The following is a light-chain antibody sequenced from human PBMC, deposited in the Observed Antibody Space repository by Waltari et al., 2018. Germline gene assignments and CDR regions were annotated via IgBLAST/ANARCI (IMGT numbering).Light chain of an antibody. Sequence: EIVLTQSPATLSLSPGETATLSCRASQSIGPYLAWYQQNPGQAPRLLIYDASNRATGIPARFSGSGSGTDFTLTISSLEPEDFAVYYCQQRSAWPLTFGQGTRLEIK. J-gene: IGKJ5*01. CDR1: QSIGPY. V-gene: IGKV3-11*01. CDR2: DAS. CDR3: QQRSAWPLT.